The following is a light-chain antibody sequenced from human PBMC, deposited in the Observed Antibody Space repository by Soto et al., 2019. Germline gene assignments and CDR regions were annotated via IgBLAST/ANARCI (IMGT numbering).Light chain of an antibody. CDR3: QQCGSSPIT. CDR2: GAS. CDR1: QSVSSY. J-gene: IGKJ5*01. V-gene: IGKV3-20*01. Sequence: EIVLTRSPATLSLSPGERATLSCRASQSVSSYLAWYQQKPGQAPRLLIYGASSRATGIPDRFSGSGSGTDFTLTISRLEPEDFALYYCQQCGSSPITFGQGTRLEIK.